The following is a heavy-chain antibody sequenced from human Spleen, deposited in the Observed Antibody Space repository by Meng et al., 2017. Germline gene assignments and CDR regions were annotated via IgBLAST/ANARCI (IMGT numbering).Heavy chain of an antibody. CDR1: RFTISGYY. D-gene: IGHD1-26*01. Sequence: GESLKISCAASRFTISGYYMSWVRQAPGKGLEWVSVIYTSGSTYYGDSVKGRFTISRDNSKNTLYLQLNSLRTEDTAVYYCARDSGNFYENVKYDGSFDIWGQGTMVTVSS. CDR3: ARDSGNFYENVKYDGSFDI. J-gene: IGHJ3*02. CDR2: IYTSGST. V-gene: IGHV3-66*03.